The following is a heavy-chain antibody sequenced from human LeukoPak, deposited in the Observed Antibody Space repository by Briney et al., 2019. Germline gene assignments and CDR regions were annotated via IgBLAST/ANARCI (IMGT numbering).Heavy chain of an antibody. D-gene: IGHD6-6*01. J-gene: IGHJ4*02. CDR2: IYYSGST. V-gene: IGHV4-59*01. Sequence: SSETLSLTCTVSGGSISSYYWSWIRQPPGKGLEWIGYIYYSGSTNYNPSLKSRVTISVDTSKNQFSLKLSSVTAADTAVYYCARFGGNSSSPGQVFDYWGQGTLVTVSS. CDR1: GGSISSYY. CDR3: ARFGGNSSSPGQVFDY.